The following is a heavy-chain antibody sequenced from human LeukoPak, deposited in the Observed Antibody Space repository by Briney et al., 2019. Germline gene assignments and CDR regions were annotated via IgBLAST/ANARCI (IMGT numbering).Heavy chain of an antibody. Sequence: GGSLRLSCEASGFTFSNYAMTWVRQAPGKGLEWVSAISGSGSSTYYADSVKGRFTISRDNSKDTLYLQMNSLRAEDTAVYYCAKRIAAPGPTFDFWGQGTLVTVSS. CDR1: GFTFSNYA. CDR3: AKRIAAPGPTFDF. V-gene: IGHV3-23*01. D-gene: IGHD6-13*01. CDR2: ISGSGSST. J-gene: IGHJ4*02.